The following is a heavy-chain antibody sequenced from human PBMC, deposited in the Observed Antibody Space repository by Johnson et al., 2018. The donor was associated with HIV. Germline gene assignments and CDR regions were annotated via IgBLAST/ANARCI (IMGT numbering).Heavy chain of an antibody. V-gene: IGHV3-20*04. CDR1: GFTFDDYG. D-gene: IGHD4-11*01. Sequence: VQLVESGGGVVRPGGSLRLSCAASGFTFDDYGMSWVRQAPGKGLEWVSGINWNGGSTGYADSVKGRFTISRDNAKNSLYLQMNGLRAEDTAVYYCARNEYSNYGGRDAFDIWGQGTMVTVPS. J-gene: IGHJ3*02. CDR2: INWNGGST. CDR3: ARNEYSNYGGRDAFDI.